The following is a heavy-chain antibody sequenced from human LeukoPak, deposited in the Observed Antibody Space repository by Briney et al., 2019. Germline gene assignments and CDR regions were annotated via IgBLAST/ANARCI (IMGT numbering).Heavy chain of an antibody. CDR2: IYHSGST. J-gene: IGHJ6*02. V-gene: IGHV4-61*01. Sequence: SETLSLTCTVSGGSVSSGSYYWRWIRQPPGKGLEWIGNIYHSGSTWYSPSLKSRVTISIDTSKNQFSLKLSSVTAADMAVYYCASRVAGTSMDVWGQGTTVTVSS. CDR3: ASRVAGTSMDV. D-gene: IGHD6-19*01. CDR1: GGSVSSGSYY.